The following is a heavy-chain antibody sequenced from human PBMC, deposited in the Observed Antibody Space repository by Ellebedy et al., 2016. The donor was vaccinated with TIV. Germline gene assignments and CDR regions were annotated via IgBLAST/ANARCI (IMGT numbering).Heavy chain of an antibody. CDR3: ARVDSSGVALFDY. Sequence: AASVKVSCKASGYTFTGYYMHWVRQAPGQGLEWMGWINPNSGGTNYAQKFQGRVTMTRDTSISTAYMELSRLRSDDTAVYYCARVDSSGVALFDYWGQGTLVTVSS. CDR1: GYTFTGYY. J-gene: IGHJ4*02. D-gene: IGHD6-25*01. CDR2: INPNSGGT. V-gene: IGHV1-2*02.